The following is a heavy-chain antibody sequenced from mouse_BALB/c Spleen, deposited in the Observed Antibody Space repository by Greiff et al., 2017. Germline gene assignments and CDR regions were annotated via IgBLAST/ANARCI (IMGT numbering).Heavy chain of an antibody. J-gene: IGHJ3*01. V-gene: IGHV14-3*02. CDR1: GFNIKDTY. D-gene: IGHD2-4*01. Sequence: EVQRVESGAELVKPGASVKLSCTASGFNIKDTYMHWVKQRPEQGLEWIGRIDPANGNTKYDPKFQGKATITADTSSNTAYLQLSSLTSEDTAVYYCARWGLAWFAYWGQGTLVTVSA. CDR2: IDPANGNT. CDR3: ARWGLAWFAY.